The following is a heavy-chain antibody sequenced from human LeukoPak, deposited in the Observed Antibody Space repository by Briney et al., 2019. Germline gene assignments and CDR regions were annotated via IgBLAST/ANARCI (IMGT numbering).Heavy chain of an antibody. Sequence: SVKVSCKASGGTFSSYAISWVRQAPGQGLEWMGRIIPIFGTANYAQKFQGRVTITTDESTSTAYMELSSLRSEDTAVYYCAVTVTTKNYYYYYCMDVWGKGTTVTVSS. CDR1: GGTFSSYA. CDR2: IIPIFGTA. CDR3: AVTVTTKNYYYYYCMDV. D-gene: IGHD4-17*01. J-gene: IGHJ6*03. V-gene: IGHV1-69*05.